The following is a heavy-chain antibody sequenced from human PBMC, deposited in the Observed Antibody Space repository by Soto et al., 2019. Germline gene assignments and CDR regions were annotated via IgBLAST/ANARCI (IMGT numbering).Heavy chain of an antibody. V-gene: IGHV3-23*01. CDR1: GFTFSSYA. CDR2: ISGSGGST. CDR3: AKSRGDFWSQYYYYMDV. D-gene: IGHD3-3*01. Sequence: GGSLRLSCAASGFTFSSYAMSWVRQAPGKGLEWVSAISGSGGSTYYADSVKGRFTISRDNSKNTLYLQMNSLRAEDTAVYYCAKSRGDFWSQYYYYMDVWGKGTTVTVSS. J-gene: IGHJ6*03.